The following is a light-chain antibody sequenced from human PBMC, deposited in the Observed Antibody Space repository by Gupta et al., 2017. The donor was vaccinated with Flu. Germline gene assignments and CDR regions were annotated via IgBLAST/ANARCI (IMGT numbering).Light chain of an antibody. CDR3: QQYNSYSGT. J-gene: IGKJ1*01. CDR2: KAS. Sequence: DIQMTQSPSTLSASVGDRVTITCRASQNISIWLAWYQQKPGKAPNLLIYKASSLESGVPSRFSGRGSGTEFTLTISSLQPDDFAIYYCQQYNSYSGTFGQGTKVEIK. CDR1: QNISIW. V-gene: IGKV1-5*03.